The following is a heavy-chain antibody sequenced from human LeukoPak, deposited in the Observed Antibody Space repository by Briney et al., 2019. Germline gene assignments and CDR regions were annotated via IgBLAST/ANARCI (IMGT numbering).Heavy chain of an antibody. D-gene: IGHD2-2*01. CDR2: ISGSGGST. V-gene: IGHV3-23*01. Sequence: GGSLRLSCAASGFTFSSYAMKWVRQAPGKWLEWVSVISGSGGSTYYADSVKGRFTISRDNSKNTLYLQMNSLRAEDTAVYYCAKDLPHCTSTSCPDYWGQGTLVTVSS. CDR3: AKDLPHCTSTSCPDY. J-gene: IGHJ4*02. CDR1: GFTFSSYA.